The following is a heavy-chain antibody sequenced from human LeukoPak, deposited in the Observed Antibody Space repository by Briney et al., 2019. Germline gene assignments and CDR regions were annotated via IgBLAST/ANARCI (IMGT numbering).Heavy chain of an antibody. CDR2: IYTSGST. D-gene: IGHD6-19*01. CDR1: GGSISSGSYY. CDR3: AGGIAVAGTNFDY. J-gene: IGHJ4*02. Sequence: SETLSLTCTVSGGSISSGSYYWSWIRQPAGKGLEWIGRIYTSGSTNYNPSLKSRVTISVDTSKNQFSLKLSSVTAADTAVYYCAGGIAVAGTNFDYWGQGTLVTVSS. V-gene: IGHV4-61*02.